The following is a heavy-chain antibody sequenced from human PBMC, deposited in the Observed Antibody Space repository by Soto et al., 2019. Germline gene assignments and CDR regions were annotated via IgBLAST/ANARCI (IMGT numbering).Heavy chain of an antibody. CDR2: INHSGST. V-gene: IGHV4-34*01. Sequence: QVQLQQWGAGLLKPSETLSLTCAVYGGSFSGYYWSWIRQPPGKGLEWIGEINHSGSTNYNPSLKSRVTISVDTSKNQFSLKLSSVTAADTAVYYCARTDYFPPWGQGTLVTVSS. CDR3: ARTDYFPP. D-gene: IGHD3-10*02. CDR1: GGSFSGYY. J-gene: IGHJ5*02.